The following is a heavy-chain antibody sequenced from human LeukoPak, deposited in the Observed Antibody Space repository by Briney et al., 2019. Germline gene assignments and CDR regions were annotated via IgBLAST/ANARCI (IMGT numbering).Heavy chain of an antibody. D-gene: IGHD3-22*01. V-gene: IGHV3-74*01. CDR2: IKSDGSST. Sequence: GGSLRLSCAASGFTFSSYWMHWVRQAPGKGLVWVSRIKSDGSSTRYADSVKGRFTISRDNAKNTLYLQMNSLRAEDTAVYHCARYYYDSGGYGGFDYWGQGTLVTVSS. CDR1: GFTFSSYW. CDR3: ARYYYDSGGYGGFDY. J-gene: IGHJ4*02.